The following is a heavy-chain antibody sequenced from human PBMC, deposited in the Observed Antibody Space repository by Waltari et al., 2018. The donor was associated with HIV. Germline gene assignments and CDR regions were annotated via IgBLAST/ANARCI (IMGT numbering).Heavy chain of an antibody. V-gene: IGHV3-53*01. J-gene: IGHJ3*02. D-gene: IGHD2-15*01. CDR3: ARGSFSSGGGAFDI. CDR1: GFPVRDTS. Sequence: EVGLVESGGGLIQPGGSLRLSCIVSGFPVRDTSMTWVRQAPGKGLEWVSVIYADDSTFYADSVKGRFIISRDYSKNTLYLQMSSLRADDSAVYFCARGSFSSGGGAFDIWGLGAKVSVSS. CDR2: IYADDST.